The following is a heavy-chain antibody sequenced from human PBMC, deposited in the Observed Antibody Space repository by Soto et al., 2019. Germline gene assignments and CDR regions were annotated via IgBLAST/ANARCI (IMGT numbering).Heavy chain of an antibody. CDR1: GGSVSSGSYY. D-gene: IGHD5-18*01. CDR2: IYYSGST. Sequence: PSETLSLTCTVSGGSVSSGSYYWSWIRQPPGKGLEWIGYIYYSGSTNYNPSLKSRVTISVDTSKNQFSLKLSSVTAADAAVYYCAREDRGYSYAYRGYYYYYYGMDVWGQGTTVTVSS. CDR3: AREDRGYSYAYRGYYYYYYGMDV. J-gene: IGHJ6*02. V-gene: IGHV4-61*01.